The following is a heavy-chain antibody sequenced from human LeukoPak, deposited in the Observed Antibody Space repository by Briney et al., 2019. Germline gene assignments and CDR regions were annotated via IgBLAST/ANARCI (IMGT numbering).Heavy chain of an antibody. J-gene: IGHJ4*02. CDR1: GGSFSGYY. D-gene: IGHD3-22*01. CDR2: INHSGST. Sequence: SETLSLTCAVYGGSFSGYYWSWIRQPPGKGLEWIGEINHSGSTNYNPSLKSRVTISVDTSKNQFSLKLSSVTAADTAVYYCARDAGIDYDSSGFDYWGQGTLVTVSS. V-gene: IGHV4-34*01. CDR3: ARDAGIDYDSSGFDY.